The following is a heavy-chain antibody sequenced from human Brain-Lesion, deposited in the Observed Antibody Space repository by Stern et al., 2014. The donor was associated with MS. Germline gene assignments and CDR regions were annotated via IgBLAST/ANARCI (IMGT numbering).Heavy chain of an antibody. V-gene: IGHV4-39*01. J-gene: IGHJ5*02. CDR1: GGSVSSTSYA. CDR2: IYYSGNT. Sequence: QVQLVESGPGLVKPSETLSLTCTVAGGSVSSTSYAWAWIRQPPGKGLEWIGTIYYSGNTYYSPSLKSRLTISLDTSQNQFSLQLRFVTAADTAVYYCAGEEDIRYCSGGSCTGNWFDPWGQGTLVTVSS. D-gene: IGHD2-15*01. CDR3: AGEEDIRYCSGGSCTGNWFDP.